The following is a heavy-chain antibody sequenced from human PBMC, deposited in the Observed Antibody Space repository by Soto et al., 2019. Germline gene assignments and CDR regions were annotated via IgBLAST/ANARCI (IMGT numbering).Heavy chain of an antibody. CDR2: IYYSGST. J-gene: IGHJ4*02. V-gene: IGHV4-39*07. Sequence: PSETLSLTCTVSGDSISSNNYYWGWIRQPPGKGLEWIGSIYYSGSTYYDPSLKSRVTISVDTSKNQFSLKLSSVTAADTAVYYCARSNYDILTGLDYWGQGTLVTVSS. D-gene: IGHD3-9*01. CDR3: ARSNYDILTGLDY. CDR1: GDSISSNNYY.